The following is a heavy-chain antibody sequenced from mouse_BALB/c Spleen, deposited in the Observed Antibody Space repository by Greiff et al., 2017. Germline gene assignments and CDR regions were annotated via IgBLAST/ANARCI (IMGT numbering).Heavy chain of an antibody. J-gene: IGHJ3*01. CDR1: GFNIKDYY. Sequence: VQLQQSGAELVRSGASVKLSCTASGFNIKDYYMHWVKQRPEQGLEWIGWIDPENGDTEYAPKFQGKATMTADTSSNTAYLQLSSLTSEDTAVYYCNGERAWFAYWGQGTLVTVSA. CDR3: NGERAWFAY. CDR2: IDPENGDT. V-gene: IGHV14-4*02.